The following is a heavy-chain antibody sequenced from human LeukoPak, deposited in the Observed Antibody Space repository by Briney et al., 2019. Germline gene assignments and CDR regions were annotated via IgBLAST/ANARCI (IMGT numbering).Heavy chain of an antibody. CDR3: ARPDYYDSSGSAAFDI. V-gene: IGHV4-39*01. CDR2: IYYSGST. CDR1: GGSISSSSYY. J-gene: IGHJ3*02. Sequence: PSETLSLTCTVSGGSISSSSYYRGWIRQPPGKGLEWIGSIYYSGSTYYNPSLKSRVTISVDTSKNQFSLKPSSVTAADTAVYYCARPDYYDSSGSAAFDIWGQGTMVTVSS. D-gene: IGHD3-22*01.